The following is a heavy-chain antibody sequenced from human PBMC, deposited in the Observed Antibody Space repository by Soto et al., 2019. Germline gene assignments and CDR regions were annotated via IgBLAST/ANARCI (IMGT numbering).Heavy chain of an antibody. CDR3: AREGAHYAPFDL. CDR2: INVGNGNT. D-gene: IGHD3-16*01. V-gene: IGHV1-3*01. CDR1: GYTFTDFA. J-gene: IGHJ4*02. Sequence: QAQLVQSGAEAKQPGASVRVSCKASGYTFTDFALHWVRQAPGQGLEWMGWINVGNGNTGYSQKFQGRVNNDRDMSATTAYIEVTSLTSEDTAIYYCAREGAHYAPFDLWGQGTLVTVSS.